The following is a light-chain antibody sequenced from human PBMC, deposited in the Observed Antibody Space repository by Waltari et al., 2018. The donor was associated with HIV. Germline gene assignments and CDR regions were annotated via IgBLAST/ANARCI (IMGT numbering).Light chain of an antibody. CDR1: SGINVGTYR. V-gene: IGLV5-45*02. CDR2: NKSDSDK. CDR3: MILHSSAWV. Sequence: QAVLTHPSSLSASPGASPSLSCTLRSGINVGTYRLYWYQQKPESPPSERLRNKSDSDKQQGSGVPRRFSGAKDDSANAGILRISGRQSEDEADYYCMILHSSAWVFGGGTKLTVL. J-gene: IGLJ3*02.